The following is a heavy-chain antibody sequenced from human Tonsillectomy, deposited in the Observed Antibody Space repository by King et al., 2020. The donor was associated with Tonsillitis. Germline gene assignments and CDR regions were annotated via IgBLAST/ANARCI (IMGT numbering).Heavy chain of an antibody. CDR3: ANLGLWGGYSSGAFDI. Sequence: HVQLVESGGGVVQPGRSLRLSCAASGFTFSSYGMHWVRQAPGKGLEWVAVISYDGSKKYYADSVKGRFTISRDNSKTTLYLQMNSLRAEDTAVYYCANLGLWGGYSSGAFDIWGQGTMVTVSS. D-gene: IGHD3-3*01. CDR2: ISYDGSKK. CDR1: GFTFSSYG. J-gene: IGHJ3*02. V-gene: IGHV3-30*18.